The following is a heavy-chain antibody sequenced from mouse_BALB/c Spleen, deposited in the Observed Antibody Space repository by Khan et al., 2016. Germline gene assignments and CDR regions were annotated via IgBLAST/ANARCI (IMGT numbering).Heavy chain of an antibody. Sequence: QVQLQQSGAELARPGASVKLSCKASGYTFTSYWMQWVQQRPGQGLEWIGAIYPGDGDTRYTQKFKGKATLTADTSASTSYMQLSSLAAEDSAVYYCARGNSYYAYDYWGQGTTLTVSS. D-gene: IGHD2-9*01. CDR1: GYTFTSYW. CDR3: ARGNSYYAYDY. J-gene: IGHJ2*01. V-gene: IGHV1-87*01. CDR2: IYPGDGDT.